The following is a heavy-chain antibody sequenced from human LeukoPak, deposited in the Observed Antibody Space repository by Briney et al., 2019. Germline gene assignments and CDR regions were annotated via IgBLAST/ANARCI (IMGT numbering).Heavy chain of an antibody. J-gene: IGHJ4*02. CDR1: GGAFSDYY. CDR2: MIQSGSS. CDR3: ARGNIVATILGGLHGTTAFDF. Sequence: SEALSLTCGVSGGAFSDYYWSWIRQAPGKGLEGIGEMIQSGSSNYNPSLRSRVTISGDTSRNQFSLKLNSLTAADTAVYYCARGNIVATILGGLHGTTAFDFWGQGILVTVSS. D-gene: IGHD5-12*01. V-gene: IGHV4-34*01.